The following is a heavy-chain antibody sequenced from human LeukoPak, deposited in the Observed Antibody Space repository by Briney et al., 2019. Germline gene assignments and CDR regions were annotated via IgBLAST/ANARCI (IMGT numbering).Heavy chain of an antibody. V-gene: IGHV3-23*01. D-gene: IGHD2-2*01. CDR3: ASSSYCSSTSCPPGAFDI. CDR1: GFTFSSYA. Sequence: GGSLRLSCAASGFTFSSYAMSWVRQAPGKGLEWVSAISGSGGSTYYADSVKGRFTISRDNSKNTLYLQMNSLRAEDTAVYYCASSSYCSSTSCPPGAFDIWGQGTMVTVSS. J-gene: IGHJ3*02. CDR2: ISGSGGST.